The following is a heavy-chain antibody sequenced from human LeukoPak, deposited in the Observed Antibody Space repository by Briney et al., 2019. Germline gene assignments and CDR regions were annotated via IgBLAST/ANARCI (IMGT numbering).Heavy chain of an antibody. D-gene: IGHD1-26*01. J-gene: IGHJ6*03. V-gene: IGHV4-4*09. CDR2: ISFSGST. CDR3: AKSAGRVYLYSYIDV. Sequence: SSETLSLNCTVSGDSINSYYWSWIRQPPGKGLEWIGYISFSGSTNYKPSLKNRVTISLDTSKNQVSLRLSSVTAADTAVYYCAKSAGRVYLYSYIDVWGTGTTVTVSS. CDR1: GDSINSYY.